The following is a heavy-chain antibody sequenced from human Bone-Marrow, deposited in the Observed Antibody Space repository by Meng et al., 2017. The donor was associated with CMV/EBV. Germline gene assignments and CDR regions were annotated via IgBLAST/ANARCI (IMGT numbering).Heavy chain of an antibody. D-gene: IGHD4-11*01. Sequence: ASVKVSCKASGYTFTGYYMHWVRQAPGQGLEWMGWINPNSGGTNYAQKFQGRVTMTRDTSISTAHMELSRLRSDDTAVYYCASQPIRLGRFDYWGQGTLVTVSS. CDR3: ASQPIRLGRFDY. CDR2: INPNSGGT. J-gene: IGHJ4*02. V-gene: IGHV1-2*02. CDR1: GYTFTGYY.